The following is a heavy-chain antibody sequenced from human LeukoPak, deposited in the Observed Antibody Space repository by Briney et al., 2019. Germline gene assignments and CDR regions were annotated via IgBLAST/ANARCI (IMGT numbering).Heavy chain of an antibody. J-gene: IGHJ3*02. V-gene: IGHV3-7*03. Sequence: GGSLRLSCAASGFTFSSYWMSWVRQAPGKGREGVANIKQDGSEKYYVDSVKGRFTISRDNAKNSLYLQMNSLRAEDTAVYYCAREFGYQLEDAFDIWGQGTMVTVSS. CDR3: AREFGYQLEDAFDI. D-gene: IGHD2-2*01. CDR1: GFTFSSYW. CDR2: IKQDGSEK.